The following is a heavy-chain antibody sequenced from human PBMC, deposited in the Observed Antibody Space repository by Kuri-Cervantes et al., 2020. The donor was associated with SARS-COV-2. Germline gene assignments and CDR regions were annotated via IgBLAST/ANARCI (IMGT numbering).Heavy chain of an antibody. Sequence: GGSLRLSCAASGFTVSSNYMSWVRQAPGKGLVWVSRINSDGSSTSYADSVKGRFTISRDNAKNTLYLQMNSLRAEDTAVYYCARGIGIAAAGHWGQGTLVTVSS. J-gene: IGHJ4*02. V-gene: IGHV3-74*01. D-gene: IGHD6-13*01. CDR3: ARGIGIAAAGH. CDR2: INSDGSST. CDR1: GFTVSSNY.